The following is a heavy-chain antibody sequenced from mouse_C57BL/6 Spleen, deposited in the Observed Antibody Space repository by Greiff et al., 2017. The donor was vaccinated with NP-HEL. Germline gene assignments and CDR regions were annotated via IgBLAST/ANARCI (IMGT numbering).Heavy chain of an antibody. D-gene: IGHD1-1*01. CDR1: GYTFTDYN. Sequence: VQLQQSGPELVKPGASVKIPCKASGYTFTDYNMDWVKQSHGKSLEWIGDINPNNGGTIYTQKFKGKATLTVEKSSSTAYMELRSLTSEDTAVYYCRITTVVAFYAMDYWGQGTSVTVSA. CDR3: RITTVVAFYAMDY. V-gene: IGHV1-18*01. J-gene: IGHJ4*01. CDR2: INPNNGGT.